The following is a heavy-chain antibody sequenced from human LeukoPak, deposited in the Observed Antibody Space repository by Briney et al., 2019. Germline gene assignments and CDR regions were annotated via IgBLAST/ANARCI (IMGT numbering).Heavy chain of an antibody. V-gene: IGHV4-4*07. Sequence: SETLSLTCTVSGGSISSYCWSWIRQPAGKGLEWIGRIYTSGSTNYNPSLKSRVTMSVDTSKNQFSLKLTSVTAADTAVYYCATPGAAARDEYFHYWSQGTLVTVSS. CDR2: IYTSGST. CDR3: ATPGAAARDEYFHY. J-gene: IGHJ1*01. CDR1: GGSISSYC. D-gene: IGHD6-13*01.